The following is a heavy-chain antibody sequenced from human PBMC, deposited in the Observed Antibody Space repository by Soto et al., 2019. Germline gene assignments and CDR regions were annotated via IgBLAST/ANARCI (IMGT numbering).Heavy chain of an antibody. D-gene: IGHD3-10*01. CDR1: GGSISSGGYY. CDR3: ARDGPYGSGSYCDY. CDR2: IYYSGST. J-gene: IGHJ4*02. V-gene: IGHV4-31*03. Sequence: SETLSLTCTVSGGSISSGGYYWSWIRQHPGKGLEWIGYIYYSGSTYYNPSLKSRVTISVDTSKNQFSLKLSSVTAADTAVYYCARDGPYGSGSYCDYWGQGTLVTVPS.